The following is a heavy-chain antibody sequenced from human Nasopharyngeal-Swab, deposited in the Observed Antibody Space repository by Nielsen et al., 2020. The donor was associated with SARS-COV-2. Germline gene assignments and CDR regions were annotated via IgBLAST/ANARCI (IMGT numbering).Heavy chain of an antibody. D-gene: IGHD2-2*01. Sequence: VRQAPGQGLEWMGWMNPNSGNTGYAQKFQGRVTMTRNTSISTAYMELSSLRSEDTAVYYCARGVTGTVVVPAATDGGGGDDAFDIWGQGTMVTVSS. V-gene: IGHV1-8*01. J-gene: IGHJ3*02. CDR3: ARGVTGTVVVPAATDGGGGDDAFDI. CDR2: MNPNSGNT.